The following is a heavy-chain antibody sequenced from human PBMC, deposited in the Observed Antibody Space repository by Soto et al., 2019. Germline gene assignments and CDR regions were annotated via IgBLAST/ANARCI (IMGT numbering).Heavy chain of an antibody. J-gene: IGHJ4*02. CDR3: VPSYLGREVNVDFDY. CDR1: GFTFSSFW. V-gene: IGHV3-7*01. Sequence: EVQLVESGGGLVQPGGSLRLSCAASGFTFSSFWMSWVRQAPGKGLEWVAIIDQDGSEKYYADSVKGGFAISRDNAKNSLYLQMDSLRVEDTAVYYCVPSYLGREVNVDFDYWGQGTLVTVSS. D-gene: IGHD3-10*01. CDR2: IDQDGSEK.